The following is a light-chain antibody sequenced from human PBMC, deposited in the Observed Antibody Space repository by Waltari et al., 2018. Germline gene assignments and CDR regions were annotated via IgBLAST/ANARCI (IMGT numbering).Light chain of an antibody. CDR1: QSILYSSNNLNY. V-gene: IGKV4-1*01. CDR2: WAS. CDR3: QQYYGSPPWT. J-gene: IGKJ1*01. Sequence: DIVMTQSPDSLTVSLGERATINCKSSQSILYSSNNLNYLAWYQQRPGQPPKLVIYWASTRETGVPGRFSGSGSGTAFTLTISSLQAEDVAVYYCQQYYGSPPWTFGQGTKVEIK.